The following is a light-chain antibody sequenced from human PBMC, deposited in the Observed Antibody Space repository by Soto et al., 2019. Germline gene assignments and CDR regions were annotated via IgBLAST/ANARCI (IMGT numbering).Light chain of an antibody. CDR2: GAS. J-gene: IGKJ2*01. Sequence: EIVMTQSPATLSVSPGESATLSCRASQSVSTTLAWYQQKPGQAPRLIIYGASTRATGIPARFSGSGSETEFTLTISSLQSEDSAVYYCQQYNDWRMYTFGQGTNLEIK. CDR3: QQYNDWRMYT. CDR1: QSVSTT. V-gene: IGKV3-15*01.